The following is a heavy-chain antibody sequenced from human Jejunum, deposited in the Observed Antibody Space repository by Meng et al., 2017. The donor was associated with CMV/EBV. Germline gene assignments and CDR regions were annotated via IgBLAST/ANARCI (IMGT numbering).Heavy chain of an antibody. V-gene: IGHV4-59*11. D-gene: IGHD3-3*01. CDR1: GAALRSHY. CDR3: ARDLDPYDFWAWFDP. J-gene: IGHJ5*02. Sequence: GAALRSHYWNWHRQPPGKGLAWIGYIYYNGDTNYNPSLKSRATISVDTSKNQFSLRLNSVTAADTAVYYCARDLDPYDFWAWFDPWGLGTRVTVSS. CDR2: IYYNGDT.